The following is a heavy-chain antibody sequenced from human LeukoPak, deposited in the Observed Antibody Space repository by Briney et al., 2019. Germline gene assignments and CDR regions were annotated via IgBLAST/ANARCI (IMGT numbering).Heavy chain of an antibody. D-gene: IGHD3-9*01. Sequence: GGSLRLSCVVSGFTFREATMSSVRQTPRKRLEWVVRIKIKSGGGTINYPAPVKGRFTISSDDSGNTLYLQMNSLRAEDTAVYYCARGSEDSYYDILTGYYTEPFDYWGQGTLVTVSS. CDR2: IKIKSGGGTI. V-gene: IGHV3-15*01. J-gene: IGHJ4*02. CDR3: ARGSEDSYYDILTGYYTEPFDY. CDR1: GFTFREAT.